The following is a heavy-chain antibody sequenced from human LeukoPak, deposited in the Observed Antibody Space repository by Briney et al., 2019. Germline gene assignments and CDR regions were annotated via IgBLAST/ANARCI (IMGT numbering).Heavy chain of an antibody. J-gene: IGHJ6*03. Sequence: GASVKVSCKASLDTFSSYAISWVRQAPGQGLEWMGRIIPIFGTANYAQKFQGRVTITTDESTSTAYMELSSLRSEDTAVYYCARDHQSLGYCSGGSCPGRYYYYYMDVWGKGTTVTV. CDR3: ARDHQSLGYCSGGSCPGRYYYYYMDV. CDR2: IIPIFGTA. D-gene: IGHD2-15*01. CDR1: LDTFSSYA. V-gene: IGHV1-69*05.